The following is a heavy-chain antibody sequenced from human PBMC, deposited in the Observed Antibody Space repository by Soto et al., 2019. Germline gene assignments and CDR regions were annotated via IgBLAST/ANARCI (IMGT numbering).Heavy chain of an antibody. Sequence: PSETLSLTCTVSGGSISSGGYYWSWIRQHPGKGLEWIGYIYYSGSTYYNPSLKSRVTISVDRSKNQFSLKLSSVTAADTAVYYCARARRGVIHRGHNWFDPWGQGTLVTVSS. D-gene: IGHD3-10*01. CDR2: IYYSGST. CDR3: ARARRGVIHRGHNWFDP. V-gene: IGHV4-31*03. J-gene: IGHJ5*02. CDR1: GGSISSGGYY.